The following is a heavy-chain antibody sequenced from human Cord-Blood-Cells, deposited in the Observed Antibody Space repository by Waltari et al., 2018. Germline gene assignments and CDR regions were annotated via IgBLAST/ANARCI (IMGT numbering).Heavy chain of an antibody. CDR1: GYTFTSYG. CDR3: ARRDGSGSYQYDY. CDR2: ISAYNGNT. Sequence: QVQLVQSGAEVKKPRASVKVYCKAAGYTFTSYGISRVRQAPGQGLEWMGCISAYNGNTNYAQKLQGRVTMTTDTSTSTAYMELSSLRSDDTAVYYCARRDGSGSYQYDYWGQGTLVTVSS. D-gene: IGHD3-10*01. J-gene: IGHJ4*02. V-gene: IGHV1-18*01.